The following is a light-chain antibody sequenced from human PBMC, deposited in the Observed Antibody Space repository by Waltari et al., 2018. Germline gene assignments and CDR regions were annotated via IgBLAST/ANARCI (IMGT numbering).Light chain of an antibody. CDR2: DVS. J-gene: IGLJ3*02. CDR3: CSYAGSSTFEGV. Sequence: QSALTQPASVSGSPGQSITISCTGTSRDVGGYNYVSWYQQHPGKAPKLMIYDVSKRPSGVSNRFSGSKSGNTASLTISGLQAEDEADYYCCSYAGSSTFEGVFGGGTKLTVL. V-gene: IGLV2-23*02. CDR1: SRDVGGYNY.